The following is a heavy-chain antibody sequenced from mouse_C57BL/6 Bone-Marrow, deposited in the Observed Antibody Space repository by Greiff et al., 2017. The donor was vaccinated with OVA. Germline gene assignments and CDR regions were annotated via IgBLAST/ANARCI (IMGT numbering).Heavy chain of an antibody. CDR1: GFTFSSYA. CDR2: ISDGGSYT. V-gene: IGHV5-4*01. CDR3: AGVLRDFDV. D-gene: IGHD1-1*01. Sequence: DVQLVESGGGLVKPGGSLKLSCAASGFTFSSYAMSWVRQTPEKRLEWVATISDGGSYTYYPDNVKGRFAISRDNAKNNLYLQMSHLKSEDTAMYYCAGVLRDFDVWGTGTTVTVSS. J-gene: IGHJ1*03.